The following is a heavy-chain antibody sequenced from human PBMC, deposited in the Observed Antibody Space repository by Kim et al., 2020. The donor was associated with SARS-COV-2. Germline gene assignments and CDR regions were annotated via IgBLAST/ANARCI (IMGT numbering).Heavy chain of an antibody. V-gene: IGHV1-58*01. CDR3: AADTHCGGDCPYYYYYGMNV. CDR1: GFTFTSSA. J-gene: IGHJ6*02. Sequence: SVKVSCMASGFTFTSSAVQWVRQARGQRLEWIGWIVVGSGNTNYAQKFQERVTITRDMSTSTAYMELSSLRSEDTAVYYCAADTHCGGDCPYYYYYGMNVWGQGTTVTVSS. D-gene: IGHD2-21*02. CDR2: IVVGSGNT.